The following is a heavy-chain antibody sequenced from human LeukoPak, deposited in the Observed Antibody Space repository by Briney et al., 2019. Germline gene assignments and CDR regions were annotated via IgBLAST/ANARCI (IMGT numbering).Heavy chain of an antibody. D-gene: IGHD2-21*02. CDR3: ARAWSGDFSPNWFDP. CDR1: GGSISSGDYY. J-gene: IGHJ5*02. CDR2: IYYSGST. V-gene: IGHV4-30-4*02. Sequence: KPSETLSLTCTVSGGSISSGDYYWSWIRQPPGKGLEWIGYIYYSGSTYYNPSLKSRVTISVDTSKNQFSLKLSSVTAADTAVYYCARAWSGDFSPNWFDPWGQGTLVTVSS.